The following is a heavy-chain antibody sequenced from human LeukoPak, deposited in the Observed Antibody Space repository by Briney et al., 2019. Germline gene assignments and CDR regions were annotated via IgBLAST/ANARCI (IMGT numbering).Heavy chain of an antibody. CDR1: GFTFTSSA. V-gene: IGHV1-58*01. CDR2: IVVGSGNT. Sequence: ASVKVSCKASGFTFTSSAVQWVRQARGQRLEWIGWIVVGSGNTNYAQKFQERVTITRDMSKSTAYMELSSLRSEDTAVYYCAAVEWCSSTSCYSSDIWGQGTMVTVSS. CDR3: AAVEWCSSTSCYSSDI. D-gene: IGHD2-2*01. J-gene: IGHJ3*02.